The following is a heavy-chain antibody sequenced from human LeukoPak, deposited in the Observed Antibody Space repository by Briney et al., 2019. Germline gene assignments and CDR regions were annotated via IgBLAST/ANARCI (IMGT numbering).Heavy chain of an antibody. Sequence: SQTLSLTCTVSGGSISSGDYYWSWIRQPPGKGLEWIGYIYYSGSTYYNPSLKSRVTISVDTSKNQFSLKLSSVTAADTAVYYCARVRELLWFGELLPNWFDPWGQGTLVTVSS. CDR2: IYYSGST. V-gene: IGHV4-30-4*01. CDR3: ARVRELLWFGELLPNWFDP. J-gene: IGHJ5*02. CDR1: GGSISSGDYY. D-gene: IGHD3-10*01.